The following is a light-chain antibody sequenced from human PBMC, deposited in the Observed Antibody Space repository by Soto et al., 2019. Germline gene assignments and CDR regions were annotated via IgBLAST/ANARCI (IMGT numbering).Light chain of an antibody. CDR3: LQKEFYQFT. V-gene: IGKV1-6*01. Sequence: AIQMTQSPSSLSASVGDRVTITCRASQGIRNDLDWFQQKPGKAPKLLIYAASNLQSGVPARFSGSGSGTDFTLTISSLQPEDFDTYYCLQKEFYQFTLGPGTKVDIK. CDR1: QGIRND. J-gene: IGKJ3*01. CDR2: AAS.